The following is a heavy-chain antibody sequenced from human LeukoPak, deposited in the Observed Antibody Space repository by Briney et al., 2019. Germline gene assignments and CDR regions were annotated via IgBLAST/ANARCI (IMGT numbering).Heavy chain of an antibody. V-gene: IGHV3-74*01. CDR1: GFTFSSYW. CDR3: ARSNQADDY. D-gene: IGHD1-14*01. CDR2: INPGGSSI. Sequence: PGGSLRLSCAASGFTFSSYWMQWVRQVPGKGLVWVARINPGGSSITYADSVKGRFTISRDNAKNTLYLQMDSLRGEDTGVYYCARSNQADDYWGQGTLVTVSS. J-gene: IGHJ4*02.